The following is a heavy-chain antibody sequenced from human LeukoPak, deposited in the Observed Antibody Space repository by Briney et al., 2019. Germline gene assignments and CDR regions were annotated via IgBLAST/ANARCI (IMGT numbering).Heavy chain of an antibody. J-gene: IGHJ6*02. Sequence: SETLSLTCAVYGGSFSGYYWSWIRQPPGKGLEWIGEINHSGSTNYNPSLKSRVTISVDTSKNQFSLKLSSVTAADMAVYYCARLLLTYYGMDVWGQGTTVTVSS. CDR1: GGSFSGYY. V-gene: IGHV4-34*01. D-gene: IGHD2-15*01. CDR2: INHSGST. CDR3: ARLLLTYYGMDV.